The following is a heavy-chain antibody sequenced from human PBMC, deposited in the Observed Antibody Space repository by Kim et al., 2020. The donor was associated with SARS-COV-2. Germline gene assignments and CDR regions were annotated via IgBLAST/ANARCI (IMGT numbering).Heavy chain of an antibody. J-gene: IGHJ2*01. CDR1: GFTFSSYA. V-gene: IGHV3-30*04. Sequence: GGSLRLSCAASGFTFSSYAMHWVRQAPGKGLEWVAVISYDGSNKYYADSVKGRFTISRDNSKNTLYLQMNSLRAEDTAVYYCARGGDIVATPTHWYFDLWGRGTLVTVSS. CDR2: ISYDGSNK. CDR3: ARGGDIVATPTHWYFDL. D-gene: IGHD5-12*01.